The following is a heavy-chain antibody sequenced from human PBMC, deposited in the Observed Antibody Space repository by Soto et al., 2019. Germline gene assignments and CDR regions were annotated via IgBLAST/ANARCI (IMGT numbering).Heavy chain of an antibody. CDR3: ASWGNYDSSGYGY. V-gene: IGHV4-59*01. J-gene: IGHJ4*02. CDR1: GGSISSGY. CDR2: IYLGGSI. Sequence: PSETLSLTCSVSGGSISSGYCTWIRHPPGKGLEWIGYIYLGGSINYNPSLKSRVTISVDTSKNQFSLKLSSVTAADTAVYYCASWGNYDSSGYGYWGQGTLVTVSS. D-gene: IGHD3-22*01.